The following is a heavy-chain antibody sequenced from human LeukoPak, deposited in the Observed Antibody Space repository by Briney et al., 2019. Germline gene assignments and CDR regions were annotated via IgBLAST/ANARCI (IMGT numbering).Heavy chain of an antibody. CDR2: IKQDGSEK. Sequence: GGSLRLSCAASGFTFSSYAMHWVRQAPGKGLEWVANIKQDGSEKYYVDSVKGRFTISGDNSKHTLYLQMNSLRAEDTAVYYCAKEDPSADAFDIWGQGTMVTVSS. V-gene: IGHV3-7*03. CDR3: AKEDPSADAFDI. CDR1: GFTFSSYA. J-gene: IGHJ3*02. D-gene: IGHD3-3*01.